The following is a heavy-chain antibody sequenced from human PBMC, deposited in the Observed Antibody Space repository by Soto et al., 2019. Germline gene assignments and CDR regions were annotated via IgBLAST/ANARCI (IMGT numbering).Heavy chain of an antibody. Sequence: GGSLRLSCVASGFTFNSRFMSWVRQAPGKGLEWVSSISVVGYTTYYAVSMEGRFTISRDNSKNTPYLQMNSLRADDTAVYYCATRGDDVVVVPAAMGYYFYAMDVWGLGTTVTVSS. J-gene: IGHJ6*02. CDR3: ATRGDDVVVVPAAMGYYFYAMDV. CDR2: ISVVGYTT. V-gene: IGHV3-23*01. D-gene: IGHD2-2*01. CDR1: GFTFNSRF.